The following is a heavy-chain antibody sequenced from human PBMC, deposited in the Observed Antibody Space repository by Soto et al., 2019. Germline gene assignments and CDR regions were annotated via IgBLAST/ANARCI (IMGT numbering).Heavy chain of an antibody. CDR1: GGTFSSYA. V-gene: IGHV1-69*06. CDR2: IIPIFGTA. D-gene: IGHD3-22*01. J-gene: IGHJ4*02. Sequence: SVKVSCKASGGTFSSYAISWVRQAPGQGLEWMGGIIPIFGTANYAQKFQGRVTITADKSTSTAYMELSSLRSEDTAVCYCARADSSDAPFDYWGQGTQVTVSS. CDR3: ARADSSDAPFDY.